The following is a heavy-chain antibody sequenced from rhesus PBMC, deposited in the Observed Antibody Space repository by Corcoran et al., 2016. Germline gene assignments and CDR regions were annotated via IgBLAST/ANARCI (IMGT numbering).Heavy chain of an antibody. V-gene: IGHV4S10*01. J-gene: IGHJ3*01. Sequence: QVQLQESGPGVVKPSETLSLTCAVTGGSISDSLRWSWIRQPPGKGLEWIGDIYGSITSTNYNPSLKSRVTISKDTSKNQFSLKLSSVTAADTAVYYCASGGVTTNAFDFWGQGLRVTVSS. D-gene: IGHD4-23*01. CDR1: GGSISDSLR. CDR2: IYGSITST. CDR3: ASGGVTTNAFDF.